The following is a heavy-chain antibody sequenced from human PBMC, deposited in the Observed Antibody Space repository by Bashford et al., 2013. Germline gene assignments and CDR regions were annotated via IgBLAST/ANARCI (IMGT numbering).Heavy chain of an antibody. D-gene: IGHD2-21*02. CDR1: GGTFSSYA. Sequence: SVKVSCKASGGTFSSYAISWVRQAPGQGLEWMGGIIPIFGTANYAQKFQGRVTITADESTSTAYMELSSLRSEDTAVYYCASRTVVTAIRYYYYYGMDVWGQGTTVTVSS. J-gene: IGHJ6*02. CDR3: ASRTVVTAIRYYYYYGMDV. CDR2: IIPIFGTA. V-gene: IGHV1-69*13.